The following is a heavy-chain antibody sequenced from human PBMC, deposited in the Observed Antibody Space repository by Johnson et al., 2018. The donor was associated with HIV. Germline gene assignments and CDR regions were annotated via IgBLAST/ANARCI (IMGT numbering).Heavy chain of an antibody. CDR1: GFTFSNAC. J-gene: IGHJ3*02. CDR3: TTDGRYWIVGATRDAFEI. Sequence: MQLVEYGGGLLQPAGSLRLSCATSGFTFSNACMRWVSQAPGKGLDSAGRINSKTDGWTTDYAAPVKGRFTISRADSKNTLYLQMDSLKTKDTAVYYYTTDGRYWIVGATRDAFEIWGQGTMITVSS. V-gene: IGHV3-15*01. D-gene: IGHD1-26*01. CDR2: INSKTDGWTT.